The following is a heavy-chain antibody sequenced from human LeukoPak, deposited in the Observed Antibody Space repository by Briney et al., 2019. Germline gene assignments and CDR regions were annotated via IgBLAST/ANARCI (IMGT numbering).Heavy chain of an antibody. Sequence: SETLSLTCTVSGGSISGYYWSWIRQPPGKGLEWIGFIYYSGSTNYNPSLKSRVTMSVDTPKNQFSLQLGSVTAADTAVYYCARDLGATTVTKSGNAFDIWGQGTMVTVSS. D-gene: IGHD4-17*01. CDR3: ARDLGATTVTKSGNAFDI. CDR1: GGSISGYY. J-gene: IGHJ3*02. CDR2: IYYSGST. V-gene: IGHV4-59*12.